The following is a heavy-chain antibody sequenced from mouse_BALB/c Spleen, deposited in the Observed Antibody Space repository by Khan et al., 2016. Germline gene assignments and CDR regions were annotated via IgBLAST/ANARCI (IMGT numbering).Heavy chain of an antibody. J-gene: IGHJ4*01. CDR2: INTLSGVP. V-gene: IGHV9-4*02. Sequence: QIQLVQSGPELKKPGETVRISCKASGYTFTTAGMQWVQKMPGKGLRWIGWINTLSGVPIYAEDFKGRFAFSLETSASTAFLHIANLKNEDTATYFCAREPYAMDYWGQETSVTVSS. D-gene: IGHD6-1*01. CDR3: AREPYAMDY. CDR1: GYTFTTAG.